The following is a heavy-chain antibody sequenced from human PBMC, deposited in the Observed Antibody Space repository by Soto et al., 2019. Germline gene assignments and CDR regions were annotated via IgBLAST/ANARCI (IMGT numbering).Heavy chain of an antibody. CDR1: GFTFSSFG. V-gene: IGHV3-30*18. J-gene: IGHJ5*02. CDR2: ISYDGSKK. Sequence: QVQLVESGGGVVQPGRSLRLSCAASGFTFSSFGMHWVRQAPGKGLEWVAVISYDGSKKDYADSVKGRFTISRDNSKNPLYLQMNPLRAEDTSVYSCAKPRVATKAMETWGPGALVTVSA. D-gene: IGHD2-15*01. CDR3: AKPRVATKAMET.